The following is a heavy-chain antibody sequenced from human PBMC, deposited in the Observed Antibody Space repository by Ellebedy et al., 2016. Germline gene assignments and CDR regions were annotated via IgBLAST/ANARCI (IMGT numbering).Heavy chain of an antibody. D-gene: IGHD3-9*01. CDR3: ARLDILTGYYVRGGECDH. V-gene: IGHV3-7*01. CDR2: INEDGSEK. Sequence: GESLKISXAVSGFTLSSYSLTWVRQAPGKGLEWVANINEDGSEKYYVDSMKGRFTISRDNAKNFLYLQMNSLRAEDTAAYYCARLDILTGYYVRGGECDHWGQGTLVTVSS. CDR1: GFTLSSYS. J-gene: IGHJ4*02.